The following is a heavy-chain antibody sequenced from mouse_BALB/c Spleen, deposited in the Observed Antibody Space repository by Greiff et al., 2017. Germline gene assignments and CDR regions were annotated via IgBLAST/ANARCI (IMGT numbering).Heavy chain of an antibody. CDR3: ARGYDYGYAMDY. CDR2: IYPGDGST. Sequence: VQLQQSGPELVKPGASVKMSCKASGYTFTSYYIHWVKQRPGQGLEWIGWIYPGDGSTKYNEKFKGKTTLTADKSSSTAYILLSSLTSEDSAIYFCARGYDYGYAMDYWGQGTSVTVSS. D-gene: IGHD2-4*01. J-gene: IGHJ4*01. CDR1: GYTFTSYY. V-gene: IGHV1S56*01.